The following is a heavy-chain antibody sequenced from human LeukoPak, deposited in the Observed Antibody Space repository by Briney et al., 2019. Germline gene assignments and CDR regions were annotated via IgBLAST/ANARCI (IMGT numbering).Heavy chain of an antibody. CDR3: ATGKDQRKTGY. J-gene: IGHJ4*02. V-gene: IGHV4-59*01. CDR2: ITQTGST. CDR1: GGSISYYY. D-gene: IGHD1-1*01. Sequence: SETLSLTCTVPGGSISYYYWSWIRQSPTKGLEWIGYITQTGSTNYNPSLKSRVTMSLDRSKNQISLRLTSVTAADTAVYYCATGKDQRKTGYWGQGTLVTVSS.